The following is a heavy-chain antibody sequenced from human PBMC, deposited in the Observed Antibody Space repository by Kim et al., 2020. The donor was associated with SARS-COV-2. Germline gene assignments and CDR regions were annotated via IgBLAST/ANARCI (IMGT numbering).Heavy chain of an antibody. D-gene: IGHD3-16*01. CDR2: T. CDR3: TNGGRLRWFDP. Sequence: TYSADSGRGRFTNSRDKTKHTLYLQMISLRPEDTAVYYCTNGGRLRWFDPWGQGTLVTVSS. V-gene: IGHV3-23*01. J-gene: IGHJ5*02.